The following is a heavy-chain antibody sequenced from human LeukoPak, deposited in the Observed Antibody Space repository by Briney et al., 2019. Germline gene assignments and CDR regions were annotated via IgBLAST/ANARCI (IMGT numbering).Heavy chain of an antibody. J-gene: IGHJ4*02. Sequence: PGGSLRLSCAASGFIFTDHYMDWVRQAPGKGLEWVGQIRNKVVSYTAEYAASVKGRFTISRDDSKNSVFLQMNSLETEDTAVYYCGRDAAGTIDFWGQGTLVTVSS. CDR2: IRNKVVSYTA. D-gene: IGHD6-13*01. CDR1: GFIFTDHY. CDR3: GRDAAGTIDF. V-gene: IGHV3-72*01.